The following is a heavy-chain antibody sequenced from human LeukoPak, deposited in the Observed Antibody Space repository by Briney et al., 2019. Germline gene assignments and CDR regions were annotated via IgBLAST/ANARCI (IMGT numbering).Heavy chain of an antibody. CDR3: AKDILAAGLFFDY. Sequence: GGSLRLSCAASGFTFDDYAMHWVRQAPGKGLEWVSGISWNSGSIGYADSVKGRFTISRDNAKNSLFLQMNSLRAEDTAVYYCAKDILAAGLFFDYWGQGALVTVSS. CDR2: ISWNSGSI. J-gene: IGHJ4*02. CDR1: GFTFDDYA. D-gene: IGHD6-13*01. V-gene: IGHV3-9*01.